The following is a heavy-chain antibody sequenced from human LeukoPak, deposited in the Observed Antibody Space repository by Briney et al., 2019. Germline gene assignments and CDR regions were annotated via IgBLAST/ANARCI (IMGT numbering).Heavy chain of an antibody. Sequence: ASVKVSCKASGYSFSTFDINWVRQATGQGLEWMGWMNPNSGNTNYEQKSQGRPTMTRDTSISTAYMELSSLRSEDTAVYYCARGGILVQGVTILYGMDVWGQGTTVIVSS. CDR3: ARGGILVQGVTILYGMDV. CDR2: MNPNSGNT. J-gene: IGHJ6*02. V-gene: IGHV1-8*01. D-gene: IGHD3-10*01. CDR1: GYSFSTFD.